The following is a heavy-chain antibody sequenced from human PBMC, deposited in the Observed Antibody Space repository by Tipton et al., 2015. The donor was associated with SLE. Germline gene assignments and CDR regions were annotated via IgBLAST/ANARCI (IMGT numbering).Heavy chain of an antibody. J-gene: IGHJ5*02. Sequence: SLRLSCAASGFTFSSYGMHWVRQAPGKGLEWVAFIRYDGSNKYYADSVKGRFTISRDNSKNTLYLQMNSLRAEDTAVYYCAKGYWEDTAMAMGYNWFDPWGQGTLVTVSS. CDR1: GFTFSSYG. CDR3: AKGYWEDTAMAMGYNWFDP. CDR2: IRYDGSNK. D-gene: IGHD5-18*01. V-gene: IGHV3-30*02.